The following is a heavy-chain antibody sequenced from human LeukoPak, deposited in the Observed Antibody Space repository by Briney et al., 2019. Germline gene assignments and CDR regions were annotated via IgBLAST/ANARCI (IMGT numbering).Heavy chain of an antibody. CDR1: GGSISSYY. CDR2: IYYSGST. CDR3: ARVGSGSGSIY. Sequence: PSETLSLTCTVSGGSISSYYWSWIRQPPGRGLEWIGYIYYSGSTNYNPSLKSRVTISVDTSKNQFSLKLSSVTAADTAVYYCARVGSGSGSIYWGQGTLVTVSS. V-gene: IGHV4-59*12. J-gene: IGHJ4*02. D-gene: IGHD3-10*01.